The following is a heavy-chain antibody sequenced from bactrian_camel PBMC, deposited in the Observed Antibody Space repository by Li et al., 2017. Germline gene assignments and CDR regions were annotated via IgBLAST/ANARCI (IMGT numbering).Heavy chain of an antibody. CDR2: IDTGGSSI. V-gene: IGHV3S28*01. D-gene: IGHD6*01. CDR1: SYTIGYY. Sequence: QLVESGGSLVQPGGSLKLSCAASSYTIGYYMGWFRQAPGKEREGVAAIDTGGSSIVYADSVKGRFTISQDNDKNTMYLQMNSLKPEDTAVYYCAGASRGGSWSAHRWGQGTQVTVS. CDR3: AGASRGGSWSAHR. J-gene: IGHJ4*01.